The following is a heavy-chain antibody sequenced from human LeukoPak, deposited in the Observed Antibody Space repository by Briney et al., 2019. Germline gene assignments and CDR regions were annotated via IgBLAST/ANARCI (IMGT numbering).Heavy chain of an antibody. CDR2: IYWSSSGT. V-gene: IGHV3-9*02. D-gene: IGHD6-19*01. CDR3: ASGTYSSGWLPFDY. Sequence: PGGSLRLSCVVSGFNSEDHAMHWVRQAPGKGLEWVSGIYWSSSGTGYADSVKGRFTIPRDNSKNTLYLQMNSLRAEDTAVYYCASGTYSSGWLPFDYWGQGTLVTVSS. J-gene: IGHJ4*02. CDR1: GFNSEDHA.